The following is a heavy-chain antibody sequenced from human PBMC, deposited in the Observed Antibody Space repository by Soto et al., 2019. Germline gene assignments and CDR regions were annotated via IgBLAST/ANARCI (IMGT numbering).Heavy chain of an antibody. CDR2: ISWNSGSI. CDR3: AKDTGNEYSSSPEFDY. Sequence: EVQLVESGGGLVQPGRSLRLSCAASGFTFDDYAMHWVRQAPGKGLEWVSGISWNSGSIGYADSVKGRFTISRDNAKNSLYLQMNGLRAEDTALYYCAKDTGNEYSSSPEFDYWGQGTLVTVSS. D-gene: IGHD6-6*01. J-gene: IGHJ4*02. V-gene: IGHV3-9*01. CDR1: GFTFDDYA.